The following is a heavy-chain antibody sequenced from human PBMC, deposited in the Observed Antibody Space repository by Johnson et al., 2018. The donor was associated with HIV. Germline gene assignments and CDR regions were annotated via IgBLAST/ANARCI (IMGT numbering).Heavy chain of an antibody. V-gene: IGHV3-7*03. CDR3: ARDRDTLVGAPYAFDI. CDR1: GFTFSNAW. Sequence: VQLVESGGGVVQPGGSLRLSCAASGFTFSNAWVTWVRQAPGKGLEWVANINPDGSETYYVDSVKGRFTTSIDNAKNSLYLKMTSLRAEDTAVYYCARDRDTLVGAPYAFDIWGQGTMVTVSS. D-gene: IGHD1-26*01. CDR2: INPDGSET. J-gene: IGHJ3*02.